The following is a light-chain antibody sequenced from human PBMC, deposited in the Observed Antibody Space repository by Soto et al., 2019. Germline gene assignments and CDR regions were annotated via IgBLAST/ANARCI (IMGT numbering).Light chain of an antibody. V-gene: IGKV3-20*01. CDR2: GAS. CDR1: QSVSSSY. Sequence: EIVLTQSPGTLSLSPGERATLSCRASQSVSSSYLAWYQQKPGQAPRLLIYGASSRATGIPDRFSGSGSGTDFTLTISRLDPEDFAVYYCQQCSSSPLTFGGGTKVEIK. J-gene: IGKJ4*01. CDR3: QQCSSSPLT.